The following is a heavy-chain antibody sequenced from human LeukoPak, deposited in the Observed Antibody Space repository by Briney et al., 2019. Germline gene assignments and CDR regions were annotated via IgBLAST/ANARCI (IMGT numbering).Heavy chain of an antibody. CDR2: VNPNSGGT. D-gene: IGHD3-16*01. Sequence: ASVKVSCKASGYTFTDYYIHWVRQAPGQGLEWMGWVNPNSGGTIYAQKFQGRVTMTTDTSTSTAYMELRSLRSDDTAVYFCARAVLGGVTIHHYYYYMDVWGEGTTVTVSS. CDR1: GYTFTDYY. J-gene: IGHJ6*03. V-gene: IGHV1-2*02. CDR3: ARAVLGGVTIHHYYYYMDV.